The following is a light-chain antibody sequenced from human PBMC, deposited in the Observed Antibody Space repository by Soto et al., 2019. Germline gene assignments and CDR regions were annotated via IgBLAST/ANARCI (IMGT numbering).Light chain of an antibody. V-gene: IGKV3-20*01. Sequence: EIVLTQSPGTLSLSPGERATLSCRASQSVSSRYLAWYQQKPGQAPRLLIYDASYRAPGIPDRFSGSGSGTDFTLTISRLEPEDFSVYCCLQYGSSYTFGPGTKVDIK. J-gene: IGKJ3*01. CDR1: QSVSSRY. CDR2: DAS. CDR3: LQYGSSYT.